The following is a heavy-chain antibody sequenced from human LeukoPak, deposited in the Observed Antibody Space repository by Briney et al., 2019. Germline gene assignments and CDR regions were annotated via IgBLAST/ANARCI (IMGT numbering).Heavy chain of an antibody. CDR1: GGSISSYY. V-gene: IGHV4-59*12. CDR3: AREASGWYRVDY. CDR2: IYYSGST. J-gene: IGHJ4*02. Sequence: PSETLSLTCTVSGGSISSYYWSWIRQPPGKGLEWIGYIYYSGSTNYNPSLKSRVTISVDTSKNQFSLKLSSVTAADTAVYYCAREASGWYRVDYWGQGTLVTVSS. D-gene: IGHD6-19*01.